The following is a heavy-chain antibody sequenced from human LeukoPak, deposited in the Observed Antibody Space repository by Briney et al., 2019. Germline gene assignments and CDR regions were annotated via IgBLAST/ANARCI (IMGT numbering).Heavy chain of an antibody. D-gene: IGHD1-26*01. CDR2: ISTSGDRT. CDR3: ARSAVGTSCCTAVDY. J-gene: IGHJ4*02. Sequence: PGGSLRLSCAASGFTLSSYWMTWVRQAPGKGLEWVSGISTSGDRTYYADSVKGRFTISRDNSKNTLYLQMNSLRAEDTAEYYCARSAVGTSCCTAVDYWGQGTLVTVSS. CDR1: GFTLSSYW. V-gene: IGHV3-23*01.